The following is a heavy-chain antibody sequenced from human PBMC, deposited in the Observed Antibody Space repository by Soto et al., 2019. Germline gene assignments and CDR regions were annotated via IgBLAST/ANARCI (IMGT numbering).Heavy chain of an antibody. Sequence: QVQLVHSGAELKKPGASVKVSCKASGYTFSNYDMNWVRQATGQGPEWIGWLNPNNGDTGYAQKFQGRVTLTTDISTTTAYMELTSLRSEDTAIYYCAKVSRKGSAIDFDYWGQGTLITVSS. D-gene: IGHD3-10*01. V-gene: IGHV1-8*01. CDR2: LNPNNGDT. J-gene: IGHJ4*02. CDR3: AKVSRKGSAIDFDY. CDR1: GYTFSNYD.